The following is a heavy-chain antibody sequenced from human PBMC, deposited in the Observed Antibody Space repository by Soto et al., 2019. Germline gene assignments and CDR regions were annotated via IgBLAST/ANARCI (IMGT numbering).Heavy chain of an antibody. J-gene: IGHJ4*02. CDR1: GFTFSNYA. CDR2: ISNSFSDGNT. V-gene: IGHV3-23*01. Sequence: EVQLLESGGGLVQPGGSLRLSCAASGFTFSNYAMNWVRQAPGKGLEWVSAISNSFSDGNTHYADSVKGRFTISRDNDKNTVFMEMNSLRAEDTAVYYCAKVFSPEGGNYFDYWGQGTLVTVSS. CDR3: AKVFSPEGGNYFDY.